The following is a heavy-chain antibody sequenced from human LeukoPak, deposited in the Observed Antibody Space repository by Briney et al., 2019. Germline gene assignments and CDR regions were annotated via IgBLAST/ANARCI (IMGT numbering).Heavy chain of an antibody. D-gene: IGHD3/OR15-3a*01. V-gene: IGHV4-34*01. Sequence: PSETLSLTCAVYGGSFSGYYWSWIRQPPGKGLEWTGEINHSGSTNYNPSLKSRVTISVDTFKNQFSLKLSSVTAADTAVYYCARVDWSAVYYYYGMDVWGQGTTVTVSS. J-gene: IGHJ6*02. CDR3: ARVDWSAVYYYYGMDV. CDR1: GGSFSGYY. CDR2: INHSGST.